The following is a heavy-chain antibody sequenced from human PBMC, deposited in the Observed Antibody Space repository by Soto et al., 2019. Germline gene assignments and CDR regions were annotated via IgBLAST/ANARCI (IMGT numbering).Heavy chain of an antibody. CDR3: ASWRSYSGSYCFDY. Sequence: SVKVSCKASGGTFNTYTINWLRQAPGRGLEWVGQVVPMYDSVNYAETFQGRVTITVDKSTNTAYMELTSLRSQDTALYFCASWRSYSGSYCFDYWGQGTMVTVSS. D-gene: IGHD1-26*01. V-gene: IGHV1-69*06. CDR2: VVPMYDSV. J-gene: IGHJ4*02. CDR1: GGTFNTYT.